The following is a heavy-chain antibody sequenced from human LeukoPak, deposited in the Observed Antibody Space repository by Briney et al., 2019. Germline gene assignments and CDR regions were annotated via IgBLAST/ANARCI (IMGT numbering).Heavy chain of an antibody. CDR2: ISGSGGST. CDR1: GFTFSSYA. V-gene: IGHV3-23*01. Sequence: GGSLGLSCAASGFTFSSYAMSWVRQAPGKGLEWASGISGSGGSTYYADSVKGRFTISRDNSRNTLYLQMNSPRAEDTAVYYCAILPGYSSGWYEVNYWGQGTLVTVSS. CDR3: AILPGYSSGWYEVNY. D-gene: IGHD6-13*01. J-gene: IGHJ4*02.